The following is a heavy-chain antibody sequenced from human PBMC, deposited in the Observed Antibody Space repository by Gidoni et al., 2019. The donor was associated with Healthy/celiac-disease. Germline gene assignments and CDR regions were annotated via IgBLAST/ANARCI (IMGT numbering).Heavy chain of an antibody. CDR1: GGSISSYY. V-gene: IGHV4-4*07. CDR3: ATRGGQLGHFDY. D-gene: IGHD6-13*01. Sequence: QVQLQESGPGLVKPSETLSLTCTVSGGSISSYYWSWIRQPAGKGLEWIGRIDTSGSTNSTPSLKSRVTRSVDTSKNQCSLKLSSGTAADTAVYYCATRGGQLGHFDYWGQGTLVTVSS. J-gene: IGHJ4*02. CDR2: IDTSGST.